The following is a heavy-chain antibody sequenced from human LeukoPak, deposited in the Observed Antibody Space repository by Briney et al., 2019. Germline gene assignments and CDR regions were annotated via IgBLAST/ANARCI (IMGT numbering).Heavy chain of an antibody. CDR2: IYYSGSS. J-gene: IGHJ5*02. V-gene: IGHV4-30-4*01. Sequence: SQTLSLTCTVAGGSISSGDYYWRWIRQPPGKGLEWVGYIYYSGSSYYNPSLKSRVTIPVDTSKNQFSLKLTSVTAADTAVYYCARPYYYDSRIDPWGQGTLVTVSS. CDR1: GGSISSGDYY. CDR3: ARPYYYDSRIDP. D-gene: IGHD3-22*01.